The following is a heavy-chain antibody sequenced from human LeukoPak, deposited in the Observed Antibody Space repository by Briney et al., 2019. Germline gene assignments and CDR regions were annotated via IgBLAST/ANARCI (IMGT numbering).Heavy chain of an antibody. D-gene: IGHD6-19*01. CDR2: IRYDGSNK. J-gene: IGHJ3*02. CDR3: AKVGQWLVEDAFDI. Sequence: PRGSLRLSCAASGFTFSSYGMHWVRQAPGKGLEWVAFIRYDGSNKYYADSVKGRFTISGDNSKNTLYLQMNSLRAEVTAVYYCAKVGQWLVEDAFDIWGQGTMVTVSS. V-gene: IGHV3-30*02. CDR1: GFTFSSYG.